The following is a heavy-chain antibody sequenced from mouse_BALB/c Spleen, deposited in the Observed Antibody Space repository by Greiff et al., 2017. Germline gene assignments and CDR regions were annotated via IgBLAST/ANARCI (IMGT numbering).Heavy chain of an antibody. Sequence: EVQGVESGGGLVKPGGSLKLSCAASGFTFSSYTMSWVRQTPEKRLEWVATISSGGSYTYYPDSVKGRFTISRDNAKNTLYLQMSSLKSEDTAMYYCTRKDNYGNYIAYWGQGTLVTVSA. CDR1: GFTFSSYT. CDR3: TRKDNYGNYIAY. D-gene: IGHD2-1*01. V-gene: IGHV5-6-4*01. J-gene: IGHJ3*01. CDR2: ISSGGSYT.